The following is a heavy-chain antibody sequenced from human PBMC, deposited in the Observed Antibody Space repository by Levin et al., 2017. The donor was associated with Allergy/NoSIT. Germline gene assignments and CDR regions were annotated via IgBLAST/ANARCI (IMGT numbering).Heavy chain of an antibody. CDR1: GGTFSSYA. V-gene: IGHV1-69*06. CDR2: IIPIFGTA. D-gene: IGHD6-13*01. J-gene: IGHJ5*02. CDR3: ARGGIAAAGQNNWFDP. Sequence: SVKVSCKASGGTFSSYAISWVRQAPGQGLEWMGGIIPIFGTANYAQKFQGRVTITADKSTSTAYMELSSLRSEDTAVYYCARGGIAAAGQNNWFDPWGQGTLVTVSS.